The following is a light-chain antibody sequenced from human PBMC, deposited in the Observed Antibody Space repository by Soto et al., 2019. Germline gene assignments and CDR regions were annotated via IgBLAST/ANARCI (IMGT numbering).Light chain of an antibody. J-gene: IGKJ3*01. CDR3: QQYGSSPRFT. CDR2: GAS. Sequence: EIVLTQSPGTLSLSPGERATISCRASQSVSSSYLAWYQQKPGQAPRLLIYGASSRAPGIPDRFSGSGSGTDFALTINRLAPEDFAVYYCQQYGSSPRFTFGPGTKVDIK. V-gene: IGKV3-20*01. CDR1: QSVSSSY.